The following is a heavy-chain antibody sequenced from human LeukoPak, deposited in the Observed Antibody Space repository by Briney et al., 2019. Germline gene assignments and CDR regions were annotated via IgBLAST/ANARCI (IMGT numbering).Heavy chain of an antibody. D-gene: IGHD2-21*01. CDR3: ARLSGDRTIYDY. Sequence: PGGSLRLSCAASGFTFRTCWMSWVRQAPGKGLEWVASINQGGGDTYYVESVKGRFTISRDNAMNSFFLQMNNLRVEDTAVYYCARLSGDRTIYDYWVQGTLVTVSS. J-gene: IGHJ4*02. V-gene: IGHV3-7*01. CDR1: GFTFRTCW. CDR2: INQGGGDT.